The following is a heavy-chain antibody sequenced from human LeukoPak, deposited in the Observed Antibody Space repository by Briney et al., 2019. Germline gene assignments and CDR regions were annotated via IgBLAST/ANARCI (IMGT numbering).Heavy chain of an antibody. CDR2: IYYSGST. Sequence: PSETLSLTCTVSGGSISSSSYYWGWIRQPPGKGLEWIGSIYYSGSTYYNPSLKSRVTISVDTSKNQFSLKLSSVTAADTAVYYCARRDWRVLNAFDIWGQGTMVTVSS. V-gene: IGHV4-39*01. D-gene: IGHD3-3*01. J-gene: IGHJ3*02. CDR3: ARRDWRVLNAFDI. CDR1: GGSISSSSYY.